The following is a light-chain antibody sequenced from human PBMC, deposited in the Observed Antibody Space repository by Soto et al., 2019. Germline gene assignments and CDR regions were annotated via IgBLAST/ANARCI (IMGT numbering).Light chain of an antibody. J-gene: IGLJ2*01. Sequence: SYELTQPPSVSVAPGKTARITCGGNNIGSKSVHWYQRKPGQAPVLVIYYDSDRPSGIPEGFSGSNSGNTATLTISRVEAGDEADYYCQVWDSSSDHVVFGGGTQLTVL. CDR2: YDS. CDR3: QVWDSSSDHVV. V-gene: IGLV3-21*04. CDR1: NIGSKS.